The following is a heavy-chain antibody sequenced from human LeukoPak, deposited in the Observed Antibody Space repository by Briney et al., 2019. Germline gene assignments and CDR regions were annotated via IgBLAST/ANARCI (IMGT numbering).Heavy chain of an antibody. Sequence: GGSLRLSCAASGFTFSNYAMSWVRQAPGKGLEWVSAISGSGGSTYYADSVKGRFTISRDNSKNTLYLQMNSLRAEDTAVYYCAKVGDGYNLRTKIFDYWGQGTLVTVSS. CDR2: ISGSGGST. CDR1: GFTFSNYA. V-gene: IGHV3-23*01. CDR3: AKVGDGYNLRTKIFDY. J-gene: IGHJ4*02. D-gene: IGHD5-24*01.